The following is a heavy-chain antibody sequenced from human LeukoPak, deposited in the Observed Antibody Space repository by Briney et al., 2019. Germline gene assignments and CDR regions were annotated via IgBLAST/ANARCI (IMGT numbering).Heavy chain of an antibody. CDR2: IYYSGST. CDR3: ARLDWDSNYVGRRDY. D-gene: IGHD4-11*01. J-gene: IGHJ4*02. Sequence: SETLSLTCTVSGGSISSSSYYWGWIRQPPGKGLEWIGSIYYSGSTYYNPSLKSRVTISVDTSKNQFSLKLSSVTAADTAVYYCARLDWDSNYVGRRDYWGQGTLVTVSS. CDR1: GGSISSSSYY. V-gene: IGHV4-39*01.